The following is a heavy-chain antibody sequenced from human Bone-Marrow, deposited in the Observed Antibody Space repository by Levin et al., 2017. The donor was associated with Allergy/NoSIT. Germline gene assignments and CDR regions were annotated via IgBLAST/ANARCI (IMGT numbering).Heavy chain of an antibody. J-gene: IGHJ6*03. Sequence: GGSLRLSCAAFGFTFRNYGMHWVRQAPGKGLEAVAVISYDGLTKNYAGSVEGRFTISRDMSLNTLYLQMTNLTPDDTAVYFCANHIYYMDVWGAGTTVIVS. CDR2: ISYDGLTK. V-gene: IGHV3-30*18. CDR1: GFTFRNYG. CDR3: ANHIYYMDV.